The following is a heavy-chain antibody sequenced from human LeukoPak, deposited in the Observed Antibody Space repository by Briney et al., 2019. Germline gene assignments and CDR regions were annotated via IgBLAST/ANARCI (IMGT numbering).Heavy chain of an antibody. CDR3: AKDYLTGDFDS. J-gene: IGHJ4*02. D-gene: IGHD3-9*01. Sequence: GGSLRLSCAASGFTFSSYWMHWVRQAPGKGLVWVSRINSDGSSTSYADSVKGRFTISRDNSKNTLYLQMSSLRAEDTAVYYCAKDYLTGDFDSWGQGTLVTVSS. CDR1: GFTFSSYW. V-gene: IGHV3-74*01. CDR2: INSDGSST.